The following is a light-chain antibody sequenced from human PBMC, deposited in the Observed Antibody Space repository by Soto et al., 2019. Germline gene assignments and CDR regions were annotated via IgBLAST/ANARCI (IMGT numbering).Light chain of an antibody. CDR2: DVS. CDR3: SSYTSSSTLYA. J-gene: IGLJ1*01. V-gene: IGLV2-14*01. Sequence: QSLLTQPASVSGSPGQSSTIPCTGTSSDVGGYNYVSWYQQHPGRAPKLMIYDVSNRPSGVSNRFSGSKSGNTASLTISGLQAEDEADYYCSSYTSSSTLYAFGTGTKVTGL. CDR1: SSDVGGYNY.